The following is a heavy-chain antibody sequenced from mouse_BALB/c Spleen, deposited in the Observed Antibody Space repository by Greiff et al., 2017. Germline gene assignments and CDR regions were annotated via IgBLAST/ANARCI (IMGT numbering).Heavy chain of an antibody. Sequence: EVKLVESGPSLVKPSQTLSLTCSVTGDSITSGYWNWIRKFPGNKLEYMGYISYSGSTYYNPSLKSRISITRDTSKNQYYLQLNSVTTEDTATYYCARGRGPYYGNPFDYWGQGTTLTVSS. V-gene: IGHV3-8*02. CDR2: ISYSGST. D-gene: IGHD2-10*01. CDR1: GDSITSGY. CDR3: ARGRGPYYGNPFDY. J-gene: IGHJ2*01.